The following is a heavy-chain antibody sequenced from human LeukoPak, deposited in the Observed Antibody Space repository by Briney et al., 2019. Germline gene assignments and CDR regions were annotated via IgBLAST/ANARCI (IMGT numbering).Heavy chain of an antibody. CDR2: IFASGSTT. J-gene: IGHJ4*02. D-gene: IGHD6-19*01. CDR1: GFTFSGYA. Sequence: GGSLRLSCAASGFTFSGYAMNWVRQAPGKGLEWVSLIFASGSTTKYADSVKGRFTISRDNSKNTLYLQMNSLRVEDTAVYYCARDLLDTSGWYGFYFDYWGQGTLVTVSS. CDR3: ARDLLDTSGWYGFYFDY. V-gene: IGHV3-NL1*01.